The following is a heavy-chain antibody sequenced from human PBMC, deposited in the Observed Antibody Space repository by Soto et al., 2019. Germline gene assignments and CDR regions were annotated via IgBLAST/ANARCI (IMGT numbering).Heavy chain of an antibody. CDR1: GGSISSGDYY. Sequence: QVQLQESGPGLVKPSQTLSLTCTVSGGSISSGDYYWSWIRQHPGKGLEWIGYIYYSGSTYYNPSLKSRVTISVDTSKNQFSLKLSSLTAADTPVYYCASSSGARYYDYWGQGTLVTVSS. V-gene: IGHV4-31*03. D-gene: IGHD2-15*01. CDR2: IYYSGST. CDR3: ASSSGARYYDY. J-gene: IGHJ4*02.